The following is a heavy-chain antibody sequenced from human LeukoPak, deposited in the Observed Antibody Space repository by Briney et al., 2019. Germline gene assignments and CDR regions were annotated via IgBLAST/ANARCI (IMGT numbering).Heavy chain of an antibody. Sequence: GASLKVSCKASGYTFSGYYMHWVRQAPGQGLEWMGWNSNSGGTNYAQKFQGRVTMTRDTSISTTYMELTSLKSDDTAVYYCARDLAGDGLSYFDYWGQGTLVTVSS. CDR1: GYTFSGYY. D-gene: IGHD6-19*01. J-gene: IGHJ4*02. V-gene: IGHV1-2*02. CDR3: ARDLAGDGLSYFDY. CDR2: NSNSGGT.